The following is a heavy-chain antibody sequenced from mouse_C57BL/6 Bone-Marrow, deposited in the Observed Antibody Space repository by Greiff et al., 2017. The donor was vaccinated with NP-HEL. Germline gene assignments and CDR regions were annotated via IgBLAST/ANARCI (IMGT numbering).Heavy chain of an antibody. Sequence: EVQLQQSGTVLARPGASVKMSCKTSGYTFTSYWMHWVKQRPGQGLEWIGAIYPGNSDTSYNQKFKGKAKLTAVTSASTAYMELSSLTNEDSAVYYCSHLTTVVVDYWGQGTTLTVSS. D-gene: IGHD1-1*01. CDR2: IYPGNSDT. V-gene: IGHV1-5*01. CDR1: GYTFTSYW. CDR3: SHLTTVVVDY. J-gene: IGHJ2*01.